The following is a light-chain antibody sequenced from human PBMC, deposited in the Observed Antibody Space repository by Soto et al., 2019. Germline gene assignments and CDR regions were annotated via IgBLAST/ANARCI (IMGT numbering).Light chain of an antibody. CDR1: SSDVGSSNY. CDR3: SSYTRGNSWV. CDR2: DVS. Sequence: QSALTQPASVSGSPGQSITISGTGTSSDVGSSNYVSWYQHHPGKAPQLIIFDVSDRPSGVSHRFSGSKSGNTASLIISGLLAEDEAYYYCSSYTRGNSWVFGGGTKLTVL. J-gene: IGLJ3*02. V-gene: IGLV2-14*03.